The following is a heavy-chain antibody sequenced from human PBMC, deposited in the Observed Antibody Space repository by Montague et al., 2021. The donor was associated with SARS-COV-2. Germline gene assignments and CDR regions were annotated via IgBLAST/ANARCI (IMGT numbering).Heavy chain of an antibody. CDR2: XDWXDDK. V-gene: IGHV2-70*01. J-gene: IGHJ4*02. CDR1: RFTLRTSGMC. D-gene: IGHD4-23*01. CDR3: ARSYGTTVVTRAFDY. Sequence: PALVKPPQTLTLTCTFSRFTLRTSGMCVSWIRQPPGKALEWLALXDWXDDKYYSTSLKTRLTISKDTSKNPVVLTMTNMDPVDTATYYCARSYGTTVVTRAFDYWGQGTLVTVSS.